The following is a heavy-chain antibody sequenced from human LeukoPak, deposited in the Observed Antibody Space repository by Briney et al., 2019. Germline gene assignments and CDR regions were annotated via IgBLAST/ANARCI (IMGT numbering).Heavy chain of an antibody. CDR1: GFTFSSCS. J-gene: IGHJ6*02. D-gene: IGHD2-2*02. CDR3: ARDLVVVVPAAILYYGMDV. Sequence: GGSLRLSCAASGFTFSSCSMNWVRQAPGEGLEWVSSISSSSSYIYYADSVKGRFTISRDNAKNSLYLQMNSLRAEDTAVYYCARDLVVVVPAAILYYGMDVWGQGTTVTVSS. V-gene: IGHV3-21*01. CDR2: ISSSSSYI.